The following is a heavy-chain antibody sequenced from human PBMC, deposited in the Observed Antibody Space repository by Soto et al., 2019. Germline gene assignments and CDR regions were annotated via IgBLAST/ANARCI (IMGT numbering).Heavy chain of an antibody. V-gene: IGHV4-34*01. Sequence: ETLSLTCAVYGGSFSGYYCIWIRQSPGKGLEWIGEINQSGSTNHNPSLKSRVSLSVDPSKNQFSLKLRSVTAADTAVYYCASRHGSGKYFFDYWGQGGLLTVSS. CDR2: INQSGST. CDR3: ASRHGSGKYFFDY. D-gene: IGHD3-10*01. CDR1: GGSFSGYY. J-gene: IGHJ4*02.